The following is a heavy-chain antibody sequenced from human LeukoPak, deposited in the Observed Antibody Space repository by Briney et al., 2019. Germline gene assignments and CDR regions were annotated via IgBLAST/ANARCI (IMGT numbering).Heavy chain of an antibody. CDR3: ARCYYDSSGYSFFDY. CDR1: GFTFSSDW. D-gene: IGHD3-22*01. Sequence: GGSLRLSCAASGFTFSSDWMSWVRQAPGKGLEWVANIKQDGSEKYYVDSVKGRFTISRDNAKNSLYLQMNSLRAEDTAVYYCARCYYDSSGYSFFDYWGQGTLVTVSS. V-gene: IGHV3-7*01. CDR2: IKQDGSEK. J-gene: IGHJ4*02.